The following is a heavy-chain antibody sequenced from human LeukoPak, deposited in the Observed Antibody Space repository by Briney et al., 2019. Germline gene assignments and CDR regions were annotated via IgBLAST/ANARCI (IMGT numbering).Heavy chain of an antibody. Sequence: SETLSLTCTVSGGSISSYYWSWIRQPPGKGLEWIGYIYYSGSTNYNPSLKSRVTISVDTSKNQFSLKLSSVTAADTAVYYCAGRVLRGYFDLWGRGTLVTVSS. CDR3: AGRVLRGYFDL. V-gene: IGHV4-59*08. CDR1: GGSISSYY. J-gene: IGHJ2*01. CDR2: IYYSGST.